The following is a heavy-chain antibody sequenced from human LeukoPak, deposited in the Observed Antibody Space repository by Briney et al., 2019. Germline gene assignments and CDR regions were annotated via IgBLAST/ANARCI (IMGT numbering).Heavy chain of an antibody. CDR1: GGSVSSGSYY. CDR2: IYYSGST. CDR3: ARADDYDYYFDY. D-gene: IGHD3-16*01. Sequence: SETLSLTCTVSGGSVSSGSYYWSWIRQPPGKGLEWIGYIYYSGSTNYNPSLKSRVTISVDTSKNQSSLKLSSVTAADTAVYYCARADDYDYYFDYWGQGTLVTVSS. V-gene: IGHV4-61*01. J-gene: IGHJ4*02.